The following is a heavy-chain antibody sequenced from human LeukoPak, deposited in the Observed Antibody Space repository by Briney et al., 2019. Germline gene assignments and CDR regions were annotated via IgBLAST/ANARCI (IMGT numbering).Heavy chain of an antibody. CDR2: ISAYNGDT. Sequence: ASVKVSCKASGYTFTSYGISWVGQAPGQGLEWMGWISAYNGDTKYAQNLQGRVTMTTDTSTSAVHMELRSLRSGDTAVYYCARDVSRENNGYDLLWYDNWFDPWGQGTLVTVSS. D-gene: IGHD5-12*01. J-gene: IGHJ5*02. CDR1: GYTFTSYG. CDR3: ARDVSRENNGYDLLWYDNWFDP. V-gene: IGHV1-18*01.